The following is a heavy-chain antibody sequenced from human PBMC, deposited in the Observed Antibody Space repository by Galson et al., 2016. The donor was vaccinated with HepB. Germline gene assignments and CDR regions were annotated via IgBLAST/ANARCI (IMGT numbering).Heavy chain of an antibody. V-gene: IGHV3-23*01. CDR3: TKARMPVDF. CDR2: IGATGGTT. J-gene: IGHJ4*02. D-gene: IGHD1-14*01. Sequence: SLRLSCAASEFTFNAYGMIWVRQAPGKGLEWVSLIGATGGTTYYADSVKSRFTISRDNSKNTLYLQMSSLSAEDTAVYYCTKARMPVDFWGQGTLVTVSS. CDR1: EFTFNAYG.